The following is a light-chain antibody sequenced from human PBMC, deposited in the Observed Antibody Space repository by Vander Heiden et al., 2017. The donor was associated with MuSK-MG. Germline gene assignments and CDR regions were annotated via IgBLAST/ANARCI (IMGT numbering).Light chain of an antibody. CDR2: GAS. CDR1: QSVSSN. Sequence: EIVMTQSPATLSVSPGERATLSCRASQSVSSNLAWYQQKPGQAPRLLIYGASTRDTGIPARFSGSGYGKEFTLTISSRQSEDFAVYYCQQYNNWPPWTFGQGTKVEIK. V-gene: IGKV3-15*01. J-gene: IGKJ1*01. CDR3: QQYNNWPPWT.